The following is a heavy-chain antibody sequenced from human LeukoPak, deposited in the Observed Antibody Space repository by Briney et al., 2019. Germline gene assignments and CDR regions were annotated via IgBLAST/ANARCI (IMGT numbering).Heavy chain of an antibody. CDR2: IYTSGST. V-gene: IGHV4-4*07. CDR1: GGSISSYY. CDR3: AREYCSSTTPGQYNWFDP. D-gene: IGHD2-2*01. J-gene: IGHJ5*02. Sequence: PSETLSLTCTVSGGSISSYYWSWIRQPAGKGLEWIGRIYTSGSTNYNPSLKSRVTMSVDTSKNQFSLKLSSVTAADTAVYYCAREYCSSTTPGQYNWFDPWGQGTLVTVSS.